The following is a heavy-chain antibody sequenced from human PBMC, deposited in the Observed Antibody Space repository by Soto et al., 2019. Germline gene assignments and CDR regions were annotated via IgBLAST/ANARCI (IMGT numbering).Heavy chain of an antibody. CDR2: IYSGGTT. D-gene: IGHD3-3*01. V-gene: IGHV3-53*01. CDR1: GFTFGSYW. J-gene: IGHJ4*02. Sequence: GGSLRLSCEASGFTFGSYWMSWVRQAPGKGLEWVSIIYSGGTTYYADSVKGRFTISRDNSKNTLYLQMNNLRAEDTAVYYWARDHLWRVEDPLWGQGTLVTVSS. CDR3: ARDHLWRVEDPL.